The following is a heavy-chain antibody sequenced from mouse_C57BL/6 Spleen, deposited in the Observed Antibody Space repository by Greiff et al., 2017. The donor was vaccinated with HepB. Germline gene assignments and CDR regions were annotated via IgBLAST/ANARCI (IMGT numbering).Heavy chain of an antibody. D-gene: IGHD1-1*01. CDR2: ISYDGSN. J-gene: IGHJ4*01. CDR3: ARGTTRDAMDY. Sequence: EVQRVESGPGLVKPSQSLSLTCSVTGYSITSGYYWNWIRQFPGNKLEWMGYISYDGSNNYNPSLKNRISITRDTSKNQFFLKLNSVTTEDTATYYCARGTTRDAMDYWGQGTSVTVSS. V-gene: IGHV3-6*01. CDR1: GYSITSGYY.